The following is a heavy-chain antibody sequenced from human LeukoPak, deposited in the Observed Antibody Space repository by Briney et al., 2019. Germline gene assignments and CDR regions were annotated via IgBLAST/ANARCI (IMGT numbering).Heavy chain of an antibody. J-gene: IGHJ3*02. Sequence: PSETLSLTCTVSGGSISSSSYYWRWIRQPPGKGLGWIGYIYYSGSTNYNPSLKSRVTISVDTSKNQFSLKLSSVTAADTAVYYCARETLYSGSYSRAFDIWGLGTMVTVSS. D-gene: IGHD1-26*01. CDR3: ARETLYSGSYSRAFDI. V-gene: IGHV4-61*01. CDR2: IYYSGST. CDR1: GGSISSSSYY.